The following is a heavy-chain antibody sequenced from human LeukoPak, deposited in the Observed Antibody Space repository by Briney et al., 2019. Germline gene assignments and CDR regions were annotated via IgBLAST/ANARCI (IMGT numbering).Heavy chain of an antibody. CDR3: ARAVPTPPYYYYYMDV. J-gene: IGHJ6*03. CDR2: TYYRSKWYN. D-gene: IGHD2-15*01. V-gene: IGHV6-1*01. CDR1: GDGVSSNSAA. Sequence: SQTLSLTCAISGDGVSSNSAAWNWIRQSPSRGLEWLGRTYYRSKWYNDYAVSVKSRITINPDTSKNQFSLQLNSVTPEDTAVYYCARAVPTPPYYYYYMDVWGKGTTVTVSS.